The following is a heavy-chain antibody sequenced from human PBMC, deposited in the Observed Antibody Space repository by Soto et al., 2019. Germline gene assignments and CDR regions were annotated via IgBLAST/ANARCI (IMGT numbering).Heavy chain of an antibody. D-gene: IGHD5-12*01. CDR2: INAGNGNT. V-gene: IGHV1-3*01. J-gene: IGHJ6*02. Sequence: GPSVTVSCKASVYTYTSYAMHWVRQDTGQRLEWMGWINAGNGNTKYSQKFQGRVTITRDTSASTAYMELSSLRSEDTAVYYCARQAEGGYNYYYYYGMDVWGQGTTVTVSS. CDR1: VYTYTSYA. CDR3: ARQAEGGYNYYYYYGMDV.